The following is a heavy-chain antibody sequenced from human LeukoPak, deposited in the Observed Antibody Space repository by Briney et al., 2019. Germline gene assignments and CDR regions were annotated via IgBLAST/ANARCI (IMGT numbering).Heavy chain of an antibody. V-gene: IGHV4-31*03. J-gene: IGHJ5*01. CDR2: IYHSGST. CDR3: ARLRYFDWLPRWFDS. D-gene: IGHD3-9*01. CDR1: GDSISSGGYY. Sequence: PSETLSLTCTVSGDSISSGGYYWSWIRQHPGKGLEWIGYIYHSGSTHYNPSLKSRVTISVDMSKNQLSLKLSSVTAADTAVYYCARLRYFDWLPRWFDSWGQGTLVTVSS.